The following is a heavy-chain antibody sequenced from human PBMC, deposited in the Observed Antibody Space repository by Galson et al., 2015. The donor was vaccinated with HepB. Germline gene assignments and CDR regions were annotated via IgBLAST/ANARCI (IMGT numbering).Heavy chain of an antibody. J-gene: IGHJ4*02. V-gene: IGHV6-1*01. CDR3: ARSERLVVALDY. D-gene: IGHD2-21*01. CDR2: TYYKSNWYN. Sequence: ISGDSVSSTSAPWNWIRQSPSRGLEWLGRTYYKSNWYNDYAVSVKSRIIINADTSKNRFSLQLSSVTPEDTAVYFCARSERLVVALDYWGQGTLVTVSS. CDR1: GDSVSSTSAP.